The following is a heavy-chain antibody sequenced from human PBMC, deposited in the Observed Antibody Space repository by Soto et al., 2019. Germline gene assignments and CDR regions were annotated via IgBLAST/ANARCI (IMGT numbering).Heavy chain of an antibody. D-gene: IGHD6-6*01. CDR2: INPNSGGT. J-gene: IGHJ3*02. CDR1: GYTFTGYY. CDR3: ARDARIAARPLDAFDI. V-gene: IGHV1-2*04. Sequence: ASVKVSCKASGYTFTGYYMHWVRQAPGQGLEWMGWINPNSGGTIYAQKFQGWVTMTRDTSISTAYMELSRLRSDDTAVYYCARDARIAARPLDAFDIWGQGTMVTVSS.